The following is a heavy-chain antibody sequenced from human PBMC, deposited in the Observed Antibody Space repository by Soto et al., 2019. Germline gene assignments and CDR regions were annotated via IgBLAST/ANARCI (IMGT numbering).Heavy chain of an antibody. Sequence: PGESLRIWCKVSGDNFAGYWIAWVLQMPGKGLELMGIIYPSDSDTRYRPSFQGQVTISADKSISSAYLQWSSLRASDTAMYYCARGGVSTRTFDYWGQGTTVTVSS. J-gene: IGHJ4*02. V-gene: IGHV5-51*01. CDR2: IYPSDSDT. CDR1: GDNFAGYW. D-gene: IGHD3-3*01. CDR3: ARGGVSTRTFDY.